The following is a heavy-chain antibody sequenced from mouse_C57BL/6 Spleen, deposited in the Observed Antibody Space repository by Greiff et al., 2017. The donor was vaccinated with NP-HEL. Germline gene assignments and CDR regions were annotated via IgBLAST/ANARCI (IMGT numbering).Heavy chain of an antibody. D-gene: IGHD3-3*01. V-gene: IGHV1-4*01. J-gene: IGHJ4*01. CDR1: GYTFTSYT. CDR3: ARGRAGTHAMDY. CDR2: INPSSGYT. Sequence: VQLQQSGAELARPGASVKMSCKASGYTFTSYTMHWVKQRPGQGLEWIGYINPSSGYTKYNQKFKDKATLTADKSSSTAYMQLSSLTSEDSAVYYCARGRAGTHAMDYWGQGTSVTVSS.